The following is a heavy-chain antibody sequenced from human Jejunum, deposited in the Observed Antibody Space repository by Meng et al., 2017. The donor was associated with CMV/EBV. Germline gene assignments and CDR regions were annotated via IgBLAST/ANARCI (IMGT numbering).Heavy chain of an antibody. V-gene: IGHV4-61*01. D-gene: IGHD1-26*01. CDR2: VEYTGST. Sequence: SVSSGSYFWSWIRQPPGRGLEWIGYVEYTGSTNYNPSLKSRVIISVDTSKNQFSLKLRSVSAADTAVYYCARGEKRSQYYYGLDVWGQGTTVTISS. J-gene: IGHJ6*02. CDR3: ARGEKRSQYYYGLDV. CDR1: SVSSGSYF.